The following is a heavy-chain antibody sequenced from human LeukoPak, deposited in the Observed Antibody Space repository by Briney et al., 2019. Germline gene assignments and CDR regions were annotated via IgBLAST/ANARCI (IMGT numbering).Heavy chain of an antibody. CDR1: GGSISSYY. CDR2: IYYSGST. D-gene: IGHD6-19*01. V-gene: IGHV4-59*01. CDR3: ARVIPGQWLVPSVFDY. J-gene: IGHJ4*02. Sequence: SETLSLTCTVSGGSISSYYWSWIRQPPGKGLEWIVYIYYSGSTNYNPSLKSRVTISVDTSKNQFSLKLSSVTAADTAVYYCARVIPGQWLVPSVFDYWGQGTLVTVSS.